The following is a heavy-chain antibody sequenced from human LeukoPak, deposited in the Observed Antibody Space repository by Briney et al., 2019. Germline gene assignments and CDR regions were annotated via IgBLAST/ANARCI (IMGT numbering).Heavy chain of an antibody. CDR3: AGRQRWPFDY. D-gene: IGHD4-23*01. V-gene: IGHV4-34*01. CDR2: INHSGST. Sequence: SETLSLTCAVYGGSFSGYYWSWIRQPPGKGLEWIGEINHSGSTNYNPSLKSRVTISVDTSKNQFSLKLSSVTAADTAVYYCAGRQRWPFDYWGQGTLVTVSS. J-gene: IGHJ4*02. CDR1: GGSFSGYY.